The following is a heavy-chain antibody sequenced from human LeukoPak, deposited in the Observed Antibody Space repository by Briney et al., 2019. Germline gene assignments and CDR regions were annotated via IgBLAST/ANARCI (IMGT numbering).Heavy chain of an antibody. CDR2: IKQDGSEK. Sequence: GGSLRLSCAASGFTFSNYWMSWVRQAPGKGLEWVANIKQDGSEKYYVDSVKGRFTISRDNAKNSLYLQMNSLRAEDTAVYYRARGNMYSSSWYTYNWFDPWGQGALVTVSS. CDR3: ARGNMYSSSWYTYNWFDP. D-gene: IGHD6-13*01. J-gene: IGHJ5*02. V-gene: IGHV3-7*01. CDR1: GFTFSNYW.